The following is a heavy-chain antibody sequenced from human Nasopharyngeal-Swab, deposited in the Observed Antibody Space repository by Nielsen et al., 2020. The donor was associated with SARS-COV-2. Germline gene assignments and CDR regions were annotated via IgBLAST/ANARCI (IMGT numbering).Heavy chain of an antibody. D-gene: IGHD1-26*01. CDR1: GFTFSSYS. CDR3: ARVDSASHRQIRYYNYYYMDV. J-gene: IGHJ6*03. CDR2: ISSSSSYI. Sequence: GVLKISCAASGFTFSSYSMNWVRQAPGKGLEWVSSISSSSSYIYYADSVKGRFTISRDNAKNSLYLQMNSLRAEDTAVYYCARVDSASHRQIRYYNYYYMDVWGKGTTVTVSS. V-gene: IGHV3-21*01.